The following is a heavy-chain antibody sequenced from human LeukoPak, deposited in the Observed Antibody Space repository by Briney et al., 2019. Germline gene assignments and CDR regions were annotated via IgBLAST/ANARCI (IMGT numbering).Heavy chain of an antibody. V-gene: IGHV3-21*01. J-gene: IGHJ1*01. CDR2: ISSSSSHM. D-gene: IGHD1-26*01. Sequence: GSLRLSCAGSGFTLNRYSMYWVRQAPGKGLEWVSSISSSSSHMFYADSVKGRFSISRDNANNSLYLQMSSLRAEDTAVYYCVRDSGSSYGYYFLHWGQGTLVTVSS. CDR3: VRDSGSSYGYYFLH. CDR1: GFTLNRYS.